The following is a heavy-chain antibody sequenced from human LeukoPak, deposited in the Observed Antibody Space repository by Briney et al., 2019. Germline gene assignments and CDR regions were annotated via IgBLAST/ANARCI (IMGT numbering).Heavy chain of an antibody. Sequence: GGSLRLSCAASGFTFSSYGMHWVRQAPGKGLEWVAVISYDGSNKYYADSVKGRFTISRDNSKNTLYLQMNSLRAEDTAVYYCAKDAYYGGNGPDYWGQGTLVTVSS. CDR2: ISYDGSNK. V-gene: IGHV3-30*18. J-gene: IGHJ4*02. CDR1: GFTFSSYG. D-gene: IGHD4-17*01. CDR3: AKDAYYGGNGPDY.